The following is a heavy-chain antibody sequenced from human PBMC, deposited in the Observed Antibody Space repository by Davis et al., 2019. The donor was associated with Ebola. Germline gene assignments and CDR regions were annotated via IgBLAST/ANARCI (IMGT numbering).Heavy chain of an antibody. CDR3: ARGGSELLDYYYYDGMKG. V-gene: IGHV1-3*01. D-gene: IGHD3-10*01. Sequence: SVPVSCKASLGTLRSYAISWVRQALGQRLEWMGWINAGNGNTKYSQKFQGRVTITRDTSASTAYMELRSLRSEDTAVYYCARGGSELLDYYYYDGMKGWGQGPPVTVS. J-gene: IGHJ6*02. CDR2: INAGNGNT. CDR1: LGTLRSYA.